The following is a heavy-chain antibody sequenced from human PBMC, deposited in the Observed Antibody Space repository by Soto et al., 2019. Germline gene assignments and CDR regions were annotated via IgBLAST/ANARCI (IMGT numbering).Heavy chain of an antibody. D-gene: IGHD3-10*01. CDR3: ARVSGSGSWEYYYYMDV. CDR1: SGSISSSNW. Sequence: QVQLQESGPGLVKPSGTLSLTCAVSSGSISSSNWWSWVRQPPGKGLEWIGEIYHSGSTNYNPSLKSLVTISVDKSKNQFSLKLSSVTAADTAVYYCARVSGSGSWEYYYYMDVWGKGTTVTVSS. J-gene: IGHJ6*03. V-gene: IGHV4-4*02. CDR2: IYHSGST.